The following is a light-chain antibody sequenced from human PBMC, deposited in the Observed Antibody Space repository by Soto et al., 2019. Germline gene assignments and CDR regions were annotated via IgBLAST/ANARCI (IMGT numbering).Light chain of an antibody. CDR3: SSYAGNSYV. J-gene: IGLJ1*01. CDR2: EGS. V-gene: IGLV2-23*01. Sequence: QSALAQPASVSGSPGQSITISCTGSSGNVGAYNLVSWYQQHPGKAPELMIYEGSKRPPGISSRFSGSKSGNTASLTISGLQAEDEADYYCSSYAGNSYVFGPGTKLTVL. CDR1: SGNVGAYNL.